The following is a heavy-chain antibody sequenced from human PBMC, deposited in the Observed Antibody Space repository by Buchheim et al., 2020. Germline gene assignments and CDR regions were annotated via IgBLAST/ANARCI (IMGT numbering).Heavy chain of an antibody. Sequence: EVQLLESGGGLVQPGGSLRLSCAASGFTFRSYAMSWVRQAPGKGLEWVSDISGRGGSTYYADSVKGRFTSSRDNSQHTLYLQMNSLRAEDTAVYYCGKSSEVPHGFYYYYGMDVWGQGTT. CDR2: ISGRGGST. V-gene: IGHV3-23*01. CDR1: GFTFRSYA. CDR3: GKSSEVPHGFYYYYGMDV. J-gene: IGHJ6*02. D-gene: IGHD2-2*01.